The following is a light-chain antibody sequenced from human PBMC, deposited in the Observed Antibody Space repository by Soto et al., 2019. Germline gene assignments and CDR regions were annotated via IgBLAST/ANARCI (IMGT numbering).Light chain of an antibody. CDR3: CSYADSSTYV. V-gene: IGLV2-23*01. CDR2: EGS. J-gene: IGLJ1*01. Sequence: QSALTQPASVSGSPGQSITISCTGTSSDVGSYNLVSWYQQHPGKAPKLMIYEGSKRPSGVSNRFSGSKSGNTASLTISGLPAEDEADYYCCSYADSSTYVFGTGTKLTVL. CDR1: SSDVGSYNL.